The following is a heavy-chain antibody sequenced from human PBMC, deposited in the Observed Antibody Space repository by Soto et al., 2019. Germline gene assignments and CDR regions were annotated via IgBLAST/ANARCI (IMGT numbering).Heavy chain of an antibody. D-gene: IGHD2-15*01. V-gene: IGHV2-5*02. CDR3: AHRGVEMAPYWYFDL. CDR1: GFSLSTSGVG. J-gene: IGHJ2*01. Sequence: QITLKESGPTLVKPTQTLTLTCTFSGFSLSTSGVGVGWIRQPPGKALEWLALIYWDDAKRHSPSLKSRVTTPKDTTKNQVVLTMTNTDPVDTATYCCAHRGVEMAPYWYFDLWGRGTLVTVSS. CDR2: IYWDDAK.